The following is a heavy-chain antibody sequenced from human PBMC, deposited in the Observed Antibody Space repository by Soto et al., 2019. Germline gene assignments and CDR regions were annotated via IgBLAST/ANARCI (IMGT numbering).Heavy chain of an antibody. D-gene: IGHD3-3*01. V-gene: IGHV3-72*01. Sequence: EVQLVESGGGLVQPGGSLRLSCAASGFTLSDHYLDWVRQAPGKGLEWVGRSRNRVKSFTTAYAASVRGRSTFSRDDSTTSLYLQMNSLKTDDTAVYYCARASTPDSTGYDYWGQGTLVTVSS. J-gene: IGHJ4*02. CDR2: SRNRVKSFTT. CDR1: GFTLSDHY. CDR3: ARASTPDSTGYDY.